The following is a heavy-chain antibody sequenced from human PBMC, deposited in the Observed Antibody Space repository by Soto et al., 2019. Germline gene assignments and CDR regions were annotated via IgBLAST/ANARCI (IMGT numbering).Heavy chain of an antibody. V-gene: IGHV3-23*01. CDR2: VTYSGANT. Sequence: EVQLLESGGGLVQPGGSLRLSCAASGFTFGSYAMSWVRQAPGKGLEWVSLVTYSGANTYYAGSVTGRFTISRDNSRNTLYLQVSSLRVEDTAVDYCATPSLSTGGYSSFDSWGRGTLVTVSS. CDR1: GFTFGSYA. D-gene: IGHD1-26*01. CDR3: ATPSLSTGGYSSFDS. J-gene: IGHJ4*02.